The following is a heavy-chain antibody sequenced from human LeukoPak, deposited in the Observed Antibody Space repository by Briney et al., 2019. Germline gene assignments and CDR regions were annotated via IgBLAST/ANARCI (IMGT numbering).Heavy chain of an antibody. D-gene: IGHD1-26*01. J-gene: IGHJ5*02. V-gene: IGHV3-30*18. CDR3: AKDTSGSYDH. CDR1: GFTFSSYG. CDR2: ISYDGSNK. Sequence: GRPLRLSCAASGFTFSSYGMHWVRQAPGKGLEWVAVISYDGSNKYYADSVKGRFTISRDNSKNTLYLQMNSLRAEDTAVYYCAKDTSGSYDHWGQGTLVTVSS.